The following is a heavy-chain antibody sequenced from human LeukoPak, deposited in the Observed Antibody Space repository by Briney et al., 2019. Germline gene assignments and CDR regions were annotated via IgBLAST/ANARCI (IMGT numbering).Heavy chain of an antibody. CDR3: ARGRLRVDYGDYGVGSHMDV. CDR1: GYTFTSYG. CDR2: MNPNSGNT. J-gene: IGHJ6*03. V-gene: IGHV1-8*03. D-gene: IGHD4-17*01. Sequence: ASVKVSCKASGYTFTSYGISWVRQAPGQGLEWMGWMNPNSGNTGYAQKFQGRVTITRNTSISTAYMELSSLRSEDTAVYYCARGRLRVDYGDYGVGSHMDVWGKGTTVTVSS.